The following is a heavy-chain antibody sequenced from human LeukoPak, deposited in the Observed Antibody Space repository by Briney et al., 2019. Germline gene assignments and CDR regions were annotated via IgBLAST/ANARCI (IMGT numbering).Heavy chain of an antibody. V-gene: IGHV6-1*01. CDR1: GDSVSSNSAA. CDR2: TYYRSKWYN. CDR3: VRDGFQWLVPSYYFDY. Sequence: SQTLSLTCAISGDSVSSNSAAWNWIRQSPSRGLEWLGRTYYRSKWYNDYAVSVKSRITINPDTSKNQYSLQLNSVTPEDTAVYYCVRDGFQWLVPSYYFDYWGQGTLVTVSS. D-gene: IGHD6-19*01. J-gene: IGHJ4*02.